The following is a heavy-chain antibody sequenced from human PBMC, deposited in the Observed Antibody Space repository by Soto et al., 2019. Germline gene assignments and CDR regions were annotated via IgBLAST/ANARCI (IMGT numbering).Heavy chain of an antibody. J-gene: IGHJ4*02. Sequence: GESLKISCKGSGYSFTSFWISWVRQMPGKGLEWMGRIDPSDSYASYSPSFQGHVTISADKSISTAYLQWSSLKASDTAMYYCARLERYTGYELHFDYWGQGTLVTFS. CDR1: GYSFTSFW. CDR3: ARLERYTGYELHFDY. D-gene: IGHD5-12*01. V-gene: IGHV5-10-1*01. CDR2: IDPSDSYA.